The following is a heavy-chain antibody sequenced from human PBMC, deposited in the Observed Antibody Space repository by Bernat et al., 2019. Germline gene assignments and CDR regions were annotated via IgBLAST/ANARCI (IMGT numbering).Heavy chain of an antibody. Sequence: QLQLQESGPGLVKPSETLSLTCTVSGGSISSSSYYWGWIRQPPGKGLEWIGSIYYSGSTYYNPSLKSRVTISVDTSKNQFSLKLSSVTAADTAVYYCARLGYCSSTGCSLTRMVVAAPLDAFDNWGQGTMVTVSS. D-gene: IGHD2-2*01. CDR1: GGSISSSSYY. J-gene: IGHJ3*02. V-gene: IGHV4-39*01. CDR3: ARLGYCSSTGCSLTRMVVAAPLDAFDN. CDR2: IYYSGST.